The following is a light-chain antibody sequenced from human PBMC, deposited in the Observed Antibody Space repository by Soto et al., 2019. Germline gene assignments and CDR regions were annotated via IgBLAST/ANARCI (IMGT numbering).Light chain of an antibody. CDR1: QSVYSTY. Sequence: EIVLTQSPGTLSLSPGDTATLSCRASQSVYSTYLAWYQHKVGQAPRLLIYGSSTRATGIPARFSGSGSGTDLTLTIRRLAPEDFAVYYCQQYGSSPSTFGQGTKVEVK. J-gene: IGKJ1*01. V-gene: IGKV3-20*01. CDR2: GSS. CDR3: QQYGSSPST.